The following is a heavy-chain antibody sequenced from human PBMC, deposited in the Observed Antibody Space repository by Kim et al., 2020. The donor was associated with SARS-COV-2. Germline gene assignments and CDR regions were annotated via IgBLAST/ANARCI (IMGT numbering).Heavy chain of an antibody. J-gene: IGHJ6*02. V-gene: IGHV3-43*01. CDR3: AKRGLSGNDPMDV. D-gene: IGHD3-3*01. Sequence: YADSVKGRFTISRDNSKSSLYLQMNSLRTEDTALYYCAKRGLSGNDPMDVWGQGTTVTVSS.